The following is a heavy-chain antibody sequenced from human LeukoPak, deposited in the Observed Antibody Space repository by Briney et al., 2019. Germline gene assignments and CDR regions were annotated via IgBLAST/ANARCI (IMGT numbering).Heavy chain of an antibody. CDR3: ANRRAVWGRYYYDRRYDY. Sequence: PGGSLRLSCAASGFTFSSYAMSWVRQAPGKGLEWVSAISGSGGSTYYADSVKGRFTISRDNSKNTLYLQMNSLRAEDTAVYYCANRRAVWGRYYYDRRYDYWGQGTLVTVSS. CDR2: ISGSGGST. D-gene: IGHD3-22*01. V-gene: IGHV3-23*01. CDR1: GFTFSSYA. J-gene: IGHJ4*02.